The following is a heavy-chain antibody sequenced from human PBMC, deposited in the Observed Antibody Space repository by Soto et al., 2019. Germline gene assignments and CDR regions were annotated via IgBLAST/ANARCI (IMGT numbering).Heavy chain of an antibody. D-gene: IGHD6-13*01. CDR2: IAHDGSNQ. J-gene: IGHJ4*02. CDR3: ARSRVGSSWYEGDS. CDR1: GFTFSSYG. V-gene: IGHV3-30*03. Sequence: VQLVESGGGVVQPGKSLRLSCAASGFTFSSYGMQWVRQAPGKGLDWMAVIAHDGSNQYYTDSVNGRFTISRDNSKNTLYLQMDSLRPEDTAVYFCARSRVGSSWYEGDSWGQGTLVTVSS.